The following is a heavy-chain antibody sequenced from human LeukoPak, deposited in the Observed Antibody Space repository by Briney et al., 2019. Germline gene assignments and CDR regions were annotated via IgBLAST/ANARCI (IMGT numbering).Heavy chain of an antibody. CDR2: IKSKTDGGTT. CDR3: TTDPDDGPDDY. CDR1: GFTFSSYW. J-gene: IGHJ4*02. Sequence: KSGGSLRLSCAASGFTFSSYWMSWVRQAPGKGLEWVGRIKSKTDGGTTDYAAPVKGRFTISRDDSKNTLYLQMNSLKTEDTAVYYCTTDPDDGPDDYWGQGTLVTVSS. D-gene: IGHD1-1*01. V-gene: IGHV3-15*01.